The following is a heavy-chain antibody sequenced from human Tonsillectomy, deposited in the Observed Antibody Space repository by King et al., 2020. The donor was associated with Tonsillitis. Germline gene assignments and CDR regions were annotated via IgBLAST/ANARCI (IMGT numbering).Heavy chain of an antibody. J-gene: IGHJ4*02. Sequence: VQLVESGGGLVQPGRSLRLSCTASGFTFGDYAMSWFHQAPGKGLEWVGFIRSKAYGGTTEYAASVKGRFTISRDDSKSIAYLQMNSLKTEDTAVYYCTRGVCGGDCYSEYYFDYWGQGTLVTVSS. CDR3: TRGVCGGDCYSEYYFDY. CDR1: GFTFGDYA. CDR2: IRSKAYGGTT. V-gene: IGHV3-49*03. D-gene: IGHD2-21*02.